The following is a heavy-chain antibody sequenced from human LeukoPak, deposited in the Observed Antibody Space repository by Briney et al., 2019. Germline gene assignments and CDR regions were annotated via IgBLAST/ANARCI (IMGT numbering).Heavy chain of an antibody. Sequence: PGGSLRLSYAASGFTFSSYWMHWVRQAPGQGLVWVSRINSDGRSTSYADSVKGRFTISRDNAKNTLYLQMNSLRAEDTAVYYCARPRNDILSGFHYFYGMDVWGQGTTVTVSS. J-gene: IGHJ6*02. V-gene: IGHV3-74*01. CDR2: INSDGRST. CDR1: GFTFSSYW. D-gene: IGHD3-9*01. CDR3: ARPRNDILSGFHYFYGMDV.